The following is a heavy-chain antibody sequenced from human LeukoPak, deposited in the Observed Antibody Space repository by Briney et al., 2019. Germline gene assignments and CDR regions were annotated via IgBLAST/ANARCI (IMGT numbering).Heavy chain of an antibody. V-gene: IGHV3-20*04. CDR3: ARHDFWSGFKGGDY. Sequence: GGSLRLSCAASGFTFDNYGMSWVRQVPGRGLEWVSSINGNGGSTAYADSVKGRFTISRDNAKNSLYLQMNSLRAEDTAFYYCARHDFWSGFKGGDYWGQGTLVTVSS. CDR2: INGNGGST. D-gene: IGHD3-3*01. CDR1: GFTFDNYG. J-gene: IGHJ4*02.